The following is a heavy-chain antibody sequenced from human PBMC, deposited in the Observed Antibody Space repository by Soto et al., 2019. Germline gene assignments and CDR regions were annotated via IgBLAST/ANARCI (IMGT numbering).Heavy chain of an antibody. Sequence: QVHLVQSGAEVKKPGSSVKVSCNPSGGIFNSYGISWVRQVPGQGLQWMGGINPLLGSTNYAEKFRARLAISADDSRTTVYMELNNLRPEDTATYFFAKIRGGVYSTWGQGTLVTVSS. J-gene: IGHJ5*02. CDR3: AKIRGGVYST. CDR1: GGIFNSYG. V-gene: IGHV1-69*11. CDR2: INPLLGST. D-gene: IGHD3-10*01.